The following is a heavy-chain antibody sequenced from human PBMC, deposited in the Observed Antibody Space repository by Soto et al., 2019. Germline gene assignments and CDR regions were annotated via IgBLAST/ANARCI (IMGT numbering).Heavy chain of an antibody. V-gene: IGHV3-74*01. CDR3: TTVFEY. CDR1: GFTFTNYW. CDR2: IDGIGTGT. J-gene: IGHJ4*02. Sequence: EVQLVQSGGGSVQPGGSLRLSCAASGFTFTNYWMHWVRQVPGKGLVWVARIDGIGTGTSYSDSVRGRFTISRDNAENMLYLQMNCLSDEDTAVYYCTTVFEYWGRGTLVTVSS.